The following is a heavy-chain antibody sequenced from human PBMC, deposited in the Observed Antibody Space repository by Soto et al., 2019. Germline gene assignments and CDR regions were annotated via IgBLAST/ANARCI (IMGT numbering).Heavy chain of an antibody. CDR1: GYSFAGYW. J-gene: IGHJ4*02. Sequence: PGESLKISCKGSGYSFAGYWITWVRQKPGKGLEWMGRIDPSDSQTYYSPSFRGHVTISVTKSITTVFLQWSSLRASDTAMYYCARQIYDSDTGPNFQYYLDYWGQGTPVTVSS. CDR3: ARQIYDSDTGPNFQYYLDY. D-gene: IGHD3-22*01. CDR2: IDPSDSQT. V-gene: IGHV5-10-1*01.